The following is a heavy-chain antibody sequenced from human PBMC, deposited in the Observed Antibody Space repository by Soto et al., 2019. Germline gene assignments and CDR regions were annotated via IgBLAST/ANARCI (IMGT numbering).Heavy chain of an antibody. V-gene: IGHV4-31*03. D-gene: IGHD2-2*02. Sequence: QVQLQESGPGLVKPSQTLSLTCTVSGGSITTGGSYWSWIRQHPGKGLEWLGNIYHSGNTYYNPSLTSRLTISVDTSNTHFSLIVDSVTAADTAVYYCARARFQVLYGKPYFDSWGQGTLVTVSS. CDR3: ARARFQVLYGKPYFDS. J-gene: IGHJ4*02. CDR1: GGSITTGGSY. CDR2: IYHSGNT.